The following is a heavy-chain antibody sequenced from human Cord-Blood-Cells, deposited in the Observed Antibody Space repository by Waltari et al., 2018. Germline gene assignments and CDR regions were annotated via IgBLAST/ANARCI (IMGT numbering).Heavy chain of an antibody. CDR3: AKENDYSNSLFDY. D-gene: IGHD4-4*01. Sequence: EVQLVESGGVVVQTGGSLRFSCAASGFTFADYIMHWVRQAPGKGLEWVSLISWDGGSTYYAYSVKGRFTISRDNSKNSLYLQMNSLRTEDTALYYCAKENDYSNSLFDYWGQGTLVTVSS. J-gene: IGHJ4*02. V-gene: IGHV3-43*01. CDR1: GFTFADYI. CDR2: ISWDGGST.